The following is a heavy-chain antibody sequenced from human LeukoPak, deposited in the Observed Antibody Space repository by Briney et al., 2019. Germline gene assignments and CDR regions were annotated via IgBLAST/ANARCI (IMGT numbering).Heavy chain of an antibody. CDR1: GGSISSTNYY. V-gene: IGHV4-39*01. CDR3: AVPGPYYTNYGMDV. CDR2: VYYTGST. J-gene: IGHJ6*02. Sequence: SETLSLTCTVSGGSISSTNYYWGWIRQPPGKGLEWIGNVYYTGSTYYNTSLKSRVTISVDTSKNQFSLKLSSVTAADTAMYYCAVPGPYYTNYGMDVWGQGTTVTVSS.